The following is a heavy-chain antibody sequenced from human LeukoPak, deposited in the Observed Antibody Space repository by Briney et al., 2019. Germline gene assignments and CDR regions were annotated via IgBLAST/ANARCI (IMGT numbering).Heavy chain of an antibody. Sequence: PGGSLRLSCAASGFTFSSYAMSWVRQAPGQGLEWVAKIKEDGSEEYYVDSVKGRFTISRDNAKNSLYLQMNSLRVEDTAVYYCARGAYQLLWGQGTLVTVSS. J-gene: IGHJ4*02. V-gene: IGHV3-7*01. D-gene: IGHD2-2*01. CDR2: IKEDGSEE. CDR1: GFTFSSYA. CDR3: ARGAYQLL.